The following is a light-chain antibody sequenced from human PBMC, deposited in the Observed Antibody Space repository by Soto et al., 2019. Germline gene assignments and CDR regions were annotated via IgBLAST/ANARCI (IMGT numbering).Light chain of an antibody. CDR2: EVS. J-gene: IGLJ2*01. CDR1: SSDVGGYKY. CDR3: YSHTRTNTRV. Sequence: QAVLTQPASVSGSPGQSITISCTGTSSDVGGYKYVSWYQHHPGKAPKLMIYEVSNRPSGVSNRFSGSKSGNTASLTISGLKPEDEADYYCYSHTRTNTRVFGGGTKLTVL. V-gene: IGLV2-14*01.